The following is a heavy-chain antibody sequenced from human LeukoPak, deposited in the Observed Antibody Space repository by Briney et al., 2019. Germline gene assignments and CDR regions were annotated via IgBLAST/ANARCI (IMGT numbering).Heavy chain of an antibody. J-gene: IGHJ4*02. CDR1: AFTFSNYW. D-gene: IGHD4-23*01. Sequence: GGSLRLSCAASAFTFSNYWMSWLRQAPGKGLEWVANIKEDGSEIIYVDSVKPRFNLSRDNAKNSLYLQINSLRVDDTAVYYCARDRGYSTFDYWGQGTLVTVSS. V-gene: IGHV3-7*01. CDR2: IKEDGSEI. CDR3: ARDRGYSTFDY.